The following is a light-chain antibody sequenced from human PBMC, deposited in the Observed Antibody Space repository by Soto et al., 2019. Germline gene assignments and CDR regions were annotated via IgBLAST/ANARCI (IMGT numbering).Light chain of an antibody. J-gene: IGLJ1*01. V-gene: IGLV2-14*01. CDR3: SSYTSSRTKV. CDR2: DVS. CDR1: SSDVGGYNY. Sequence: QSALTQPASVSGSPGQSITISCTGTSSDVGGYNYVSWYQQHPGKAPKLMIYDVSNRPSGVSKRFSGSKSGNTASLTNAGPEAEDEADYYCSSYTSSRTKVFGTGTKLTVL.